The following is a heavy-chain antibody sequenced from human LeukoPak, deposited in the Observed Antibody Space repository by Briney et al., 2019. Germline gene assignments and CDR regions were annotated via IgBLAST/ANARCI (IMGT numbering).Heavy chain of an antibody. V-gene: IGHV4-59*12. CDR2: IYYSGST. Sequence: PSETLSLTCTVSGGSISSYYWSWIRQPPGKGLEWIGYIYYSGSTNYNPSLKSRVTISVDTSKNQFSLKLSSVTAADTAVYYCARTTLLYSDWSPDAFDIWGQGTMVTVSS. J-gene: IGHJ3*02. CDR3: ARTTLLYSDWSPDAFDI. D-gene: IGHD3-9*01. CDR1: GGSISSYY.